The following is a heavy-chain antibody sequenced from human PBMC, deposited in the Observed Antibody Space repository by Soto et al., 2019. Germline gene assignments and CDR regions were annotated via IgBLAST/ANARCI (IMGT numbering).Heavy chain of an antibody. CDR1: GGTFSPYT. V-gene: IGHV1-69*08. CDR3: TRDWEITVSTWSFVGF. CDR2: IIPFHGVT. Sequence: QVQLVQSRAAVKKPGSSVKVSCKASGGTFSPYTINWVRQAPGQSLEWMGRIIPFHGVTNYAQKFQARVTITADKSTSTADMELSGLRFEDTAMYYCTRDWEITVSTWSFVGFWGRGTLVTVSS. D-gene: IGHD3-9*01. J-gene: IGHJ4*02.